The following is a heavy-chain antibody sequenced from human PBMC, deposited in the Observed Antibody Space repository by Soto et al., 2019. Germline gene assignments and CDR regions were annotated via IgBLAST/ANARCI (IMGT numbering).Heavy chain of an antibody. J-gene: IGHJ6*02. CDR1: GFSFTTYW. D-gene: IGHD2-15*01. V-gene: IGHV5-51*01. CDR3: ARRVEYYYAMDV. CDR2: IYPGDSDT. Sequence: GESLKISCKGSGFSFTTYWIGRVRQTPGKGLEWMGIIYPGDSDTRYSPSFQGQVTISADKSIRTVYLQWSSLKASDTAMYYCARRVEYYYAMDVWGQGTTVTVSS.